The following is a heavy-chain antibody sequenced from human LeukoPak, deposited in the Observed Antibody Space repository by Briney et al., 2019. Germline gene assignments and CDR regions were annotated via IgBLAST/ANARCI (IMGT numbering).Heavy chain of an antibody. CDR3: ARRAFIAAAGTGFDY. CDR1: GGSFSGYY. J-gene: IGHJ4*02. D-gene: IGHD6-13*01. V-gene: IGHV4-34*01. Sequence: SETLSLTCAVYGGSFSGYYWSWIRQPPGKGLGWIGEINHSGSTNYNPSLKSRVTISVDTSKNQFSLKLSSVTAADTAVYYCARRAFIAAAGTGFDYWGQGTLVTVSS. CDR2: INHSGST.